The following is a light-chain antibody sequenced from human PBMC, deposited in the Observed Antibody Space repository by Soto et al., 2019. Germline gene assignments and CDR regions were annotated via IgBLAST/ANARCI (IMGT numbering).Light chain of an antibody. CDR1: QSISSNY. CDR3: QQRSNWPPIT. J-gene: IGKJ5*01. Sequence: EIVFTQSPAILSVSPGERATLSCRASQSISSNYLAWYQQKPGQAPRLLIYDASNRATGIPARFSGSGSGTDFTLTISSLEPEDFAVYYCQQRSNWPPITFGQGTRLEI. V-gene: IGKV3-11*01. CDR2: DAS.